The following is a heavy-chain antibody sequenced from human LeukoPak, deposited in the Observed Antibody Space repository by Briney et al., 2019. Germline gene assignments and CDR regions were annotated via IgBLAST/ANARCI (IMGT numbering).Heavy chain of an antibody. J-gene: IGHJ3*01. CDR1: GFTFSLYW. CDR3: ARATRDDFGDVHDAFDV. Sequence: SGGSLRLSCATSGFTFSLYWMNWVRQAPGKGLEWVANIKEDGSKKYYVESVKGRSTISRDNAKNSVFLQMNTLRADDTAIYYCARATRDDFGDVHDAFDVWGQGTMVAVSS. CDR2: IKEDGSKK. V-gene: IGHV3-7*01. D-gene: IGHD4-17*01.